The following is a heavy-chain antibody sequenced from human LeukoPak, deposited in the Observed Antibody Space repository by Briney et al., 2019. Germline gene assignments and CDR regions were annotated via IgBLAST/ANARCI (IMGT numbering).Heavy chain of an antibody. Sequence: SETLSLTCTASGGSISSYYWSWIRQPPGKGLEWIGYIHSSGNTNYKPSLKSRDTISVDTSKNQFSLKLSSVTAADTAVYYCARMGGYSGYATHWGQGTLVTVSS. D-gene: IGHD5-12*01. V-gene: IGHV4-59*08. CDR2: IHSSGNT. CDR3: ARMGGYSGYATH. CDR1: GGSISSYY. J-gene: IGHJ4*02.